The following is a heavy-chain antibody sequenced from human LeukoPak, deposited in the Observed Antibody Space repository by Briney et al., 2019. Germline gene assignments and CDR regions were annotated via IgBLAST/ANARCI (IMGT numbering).Heavy chain of an antibody. CDR3: AKGGSSWAMDV. Sequence: GRSLRLSCAASGFTFSSYGMHWVRQAPGKGLEWVAVISYDGSNKYYADSVKGRFTISRDNSKNTLYPQMNSLRAEDTAVYYCAKGGSSWAMDVWGKGTTVTVSS. J-gene: IGHJ6*04. CDR1: GFTFSSYG. D-gene: IGHD6-13*01. CDR2: ISYDGSNK. V-gene: IGHV3-30*18.